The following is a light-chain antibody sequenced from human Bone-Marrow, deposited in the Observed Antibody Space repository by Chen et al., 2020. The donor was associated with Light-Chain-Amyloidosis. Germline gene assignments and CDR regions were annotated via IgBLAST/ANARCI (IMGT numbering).Light chain of an antibody. CDR1: SSDVGGDNH. CDR3: SSYTITNTLV. CDR2: EVT. V-gene: IGLV2-14*01. J-gene: IGLJ1*01. Sequence: QSALTQPASVSGSPGQSITISCTGTSSDVGGDNHVSWYQQHPDKAPKLMIYEVTNRPSWVPDRFSGSTSDNTASLTISGLQTEDEADYFCSSYTITNTLVFGSGTRVPVL.